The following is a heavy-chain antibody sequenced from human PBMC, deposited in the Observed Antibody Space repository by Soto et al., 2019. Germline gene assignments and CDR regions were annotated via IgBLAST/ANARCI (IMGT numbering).Heavy chain of an antibody. Sequence: SETLSLTCTVSGGSISSYYWSWVRQPPGKGLEWIGYIYYSGSTNYNPSLKSRVTISVDTSKNQFSLKLSPVTAADTAVYYCARLNYGDYVGYWGQGTLVTVSS. D-gene: IGHD4-17*01. CDR3: ARLNYGDYVGY. CDR1: GGSISSYY. CDR2: IYYSGST. V-gene: IGHV4-59*08. J-gene: IGHJ4*02.